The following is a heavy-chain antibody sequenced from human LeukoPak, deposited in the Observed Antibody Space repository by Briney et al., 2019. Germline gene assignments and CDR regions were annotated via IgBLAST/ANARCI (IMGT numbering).Heavy chain of an antibody. D-gene: IGHD6-19*01. Sequence: GASVKVSCKASGYTFSSYALHWVRQAPGQRLEWMGWINAGNGNTKYSQKFQGRVTITRDTSATTAYMELSSLRSEDTAVYYCAREISSGLYYYFYYGMDVWGQGTTVTVSS. CDR2: INAGNGNT. CDR3: AREISSGLYYYFYYGMDV. J-gene: IGHJ6*02. V-gene: IGHV1-3*01. CDR1: GYTFSSYA.